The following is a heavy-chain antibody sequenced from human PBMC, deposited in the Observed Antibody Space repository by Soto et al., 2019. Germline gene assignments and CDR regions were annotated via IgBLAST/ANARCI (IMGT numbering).Heavy chain of an antibody. D-gene: IGHD3-10*01. Sequence: EVQLLESGGGLVQPGGSLRLSCAASGFTFSSYAMSWVRQAPGKGLEWVSAISGSGGSTYYADSVKGRFTISRDNSKNTLYLQMNSLRAEDTALYYCAKDHRLYYYGSGSYCFDYWGQGTLVTVSS. CDR1: GFTFSSYA. CDR3: AKDHRLYYYGSGSYCFDY. CDR2: ISGSGGST. V-gene: IGHV3-23*01. J-gene: IGHJ4*02.